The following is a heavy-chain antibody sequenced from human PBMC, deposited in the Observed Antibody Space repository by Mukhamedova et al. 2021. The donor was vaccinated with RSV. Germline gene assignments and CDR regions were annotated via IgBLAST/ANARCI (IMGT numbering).Heavy chain of an antibody. CDR3: AKDRDDILTDYSPYYFDY. D-gene: IGHD3-9*01. J-gene: IGHJ4*01. Sequence: AMSWVRQAPGKGLEWVSGISGSGVSTYYADSVKGRFTISRDKSKNTVYLQMNSLRAEDTAVYYCAKDRDDILTDYSPYYFDYWG. V-gene: IGHV3-23*01. CDR1: A. CDR2: ISGSGVST.